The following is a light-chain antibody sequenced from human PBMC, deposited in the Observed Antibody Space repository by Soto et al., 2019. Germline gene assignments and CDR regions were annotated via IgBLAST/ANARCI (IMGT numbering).Light chain of an antibody. CDR3: QQYNSYSWT. J-gene: IGKJ1*01. Sequence: DIQMTQSPSTLSGSVGDRVTITCRASQTISSWLAWYQQKPGKAPKLLIYKASSLESGVPSRFSGSGSGTEFTLTISSLQPDDFATYYCQQYNSYSWTFGQGTKVE. V-gene: IGKV1-5*03. CDR2: KAS. CDR1: QTISSW.